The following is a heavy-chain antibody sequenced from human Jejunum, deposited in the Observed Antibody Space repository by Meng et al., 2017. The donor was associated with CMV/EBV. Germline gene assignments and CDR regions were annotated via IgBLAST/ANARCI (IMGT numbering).Heavy chain of an antibody. D-gene: IGHD6-13*01. CDR3: AREGSPGIAAAGDAFDI. J-gene: IGHJ3*02. V-gene: IGHV3-21*01. CDR1: SSYN. CDR2: ITGDSTII. Sequence: SSYNMHWVRQAPGRGLEWVSFITGDSTIIRYADSVQGRFSISRDNAKNSLYLQMNSLRAEDTAVYYCAREGSPGIAAAGDAFDIWGQGTMVTVSS.